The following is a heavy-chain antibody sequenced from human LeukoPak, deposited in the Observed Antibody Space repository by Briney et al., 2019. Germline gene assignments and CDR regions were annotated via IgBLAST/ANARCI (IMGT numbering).Heavy chain of an antibody. Sequence: ASVKVSCKASGYTFTSYGISWVRQALGQGLEWMGWISAYNGNTNYAQKLQGRVTMTTDTSTSTAYMELRSLRSDDTAVYYCARGPPRIVVVVAATNYYGMDVWGQGTTVTVSS. D-gene: IGHD2-15*01. V-gene: IGHV1-18*01. CDR2: ISAYNGNT. J-gene: IGHJ6*02. CDR3: ARGPPRIVVVVAATNYYGMDV. CDR1: GYTFTSYG.